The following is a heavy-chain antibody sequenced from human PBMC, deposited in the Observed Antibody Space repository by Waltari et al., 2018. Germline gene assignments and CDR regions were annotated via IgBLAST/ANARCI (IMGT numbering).Heavy chain of an antibody. CDR2: ITSNSGGT. CDR1: GYTFSDYN. CDR3: ARGDHYAFDY. J-gene: IGHJ4*02. D-gene: IGHD3-16*01. V-gene: IGHV1-2*06. Sequence: QVQLVQSGAEVKKPGASVKVSCKDYGYTFSDYNMHWVRQAPGQGLEWMGRITSNSGGTNYAQKFQGRVTITRDTSISTAYMELSRLRSDDTAVYYCARGDHYAFDYWGQGTLVTVSS.